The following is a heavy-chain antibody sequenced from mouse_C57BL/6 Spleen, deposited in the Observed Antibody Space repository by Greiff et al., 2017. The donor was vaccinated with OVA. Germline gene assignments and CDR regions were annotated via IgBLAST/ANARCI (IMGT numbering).Heavy chain of an antibody. CDR3: ARYYYGSSYVGAMDY. Sequence: EVQGVESGGGLVKPGGSLKLSCAASGFTFSSYAMSWVRQTPEKRLEWVATISDGGSYTYYPDNVKGRFTISRDNAKNNLYLQMSHLKSEDTAMYYCARYYYGSSYVGAMDYWGQGTSVTVSS. CDR1: GFTFSSYA. CDR2: ISDGGSYT. V-gene: IGHV5-4*01. J-gene: IGHJ4*01. D-gene: IGHD1-1*01.